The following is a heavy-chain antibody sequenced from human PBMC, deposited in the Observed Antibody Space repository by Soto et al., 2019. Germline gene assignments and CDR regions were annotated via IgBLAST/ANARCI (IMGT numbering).Heavy chain of an antibody. CDR2: ISGSGGST. CDR3: AKDPYYYDSGAEYFQH. D-gene: IGHD3-22*01. Sequence: PGGSLRLSCAASGFTFSSYAMSWVRQAPGKGLEWVSAISGSGGSTYYADSVKGRFTISRDNSKNTLYLQMNSLRAEDTAVYYCAKDPYYYDSGAEYFQHWGQGTTVTVSS. CDR1: GFTFSSYA. J-gene: IGHJ1*01. V-gene: IGHV3-23*01.